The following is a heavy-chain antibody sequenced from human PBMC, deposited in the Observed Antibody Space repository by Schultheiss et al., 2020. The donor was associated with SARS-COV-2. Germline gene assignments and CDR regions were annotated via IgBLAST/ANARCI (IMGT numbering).Heavy chain of an antibody. J-gene: IGHJ4*02. CDR1: GFTVSSNY. Sequence: GGSLRLSCAASGFTVSSNYMSWVRQAPGKGLEWVSVIYSGGSTYYADSVKGRFIISRDNSKNTLYLQMNSLRDEDTAIYYCARAVTSPYNFWGQGTLVTVSS. V-gene: IGHV3-53*01. CDR2: IYSGGST. D-gene: IGHD2-2*01. CDR3: ARAVTSPYNF.